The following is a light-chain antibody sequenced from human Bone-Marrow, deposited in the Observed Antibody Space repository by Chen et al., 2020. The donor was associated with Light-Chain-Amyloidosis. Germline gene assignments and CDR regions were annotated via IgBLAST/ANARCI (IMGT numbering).Light chain of an antibody. J-gene: IGLJ3*02. V-gene: IGLV3-21*02. Sequence: SYVLTQPSSVSVAPGQTATIACGGNNIGSTSVHGYQQTPGQAPLLVVYDDSDRPSGIPERLSGSNSGNTATLNISRVEAGDEADYYCQVWDRSSDRPVFGGGTKLTVL. CDR3: QVWDRSSDRPV. CDR2: DDS. CDR1: NIGSTS.